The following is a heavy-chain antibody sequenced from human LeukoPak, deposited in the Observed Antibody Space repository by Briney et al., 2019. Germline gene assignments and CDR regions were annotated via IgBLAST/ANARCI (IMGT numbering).Heavy chain of an antibody. J-gene: IGHJ4*02. CDR3: ARVHYYGSGSRSFDY. CDR1: GFTFSDYY. Sequence: GGSLRLSCAASGFTFSDYYMSWIRQAPGKGLEWVSYISSSGSTIYYADSVKGRFTISRDNAKNSLYLQMNSLRAEDTAVYYCARVHYYGSGSRSFDYGGQGTLVTVSS. CDR2: ISSSGSTI. D-gene: IGHD3-10*01. V-gene: IGHV3-11*04.